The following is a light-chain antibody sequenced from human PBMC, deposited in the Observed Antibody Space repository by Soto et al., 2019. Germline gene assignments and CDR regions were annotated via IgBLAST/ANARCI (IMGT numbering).Light chain of an antibody. CDR2: AAS. J-gene: IGKJ1*01. CDR1: ESIRNN. CDR3: QQTYSTPRGA. V-gene: IGKV1-39*01. Sequence: IQMTQSPSSLSASVGDRVTITCRASESIRNNLNWYQQKPGKAPKLLIYAASTLQSGVPSRFSGGGSGTEFTLTIGSLQPEVFTTYYCQQTYSTPRGAFGQGTKVEFK.